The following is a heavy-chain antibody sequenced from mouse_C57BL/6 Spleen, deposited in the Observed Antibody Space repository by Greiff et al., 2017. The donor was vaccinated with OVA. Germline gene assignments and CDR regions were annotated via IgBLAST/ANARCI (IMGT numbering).Heavy chain of an antibody. V-gene: IGHV5-4*01. CDR3: ARDGVTTVVAFDY. CDR2: ISDGGSYT. CDR1: GFTFSSYA. J-gene: IGHJ2*01. Sequence: EVQGVESGGGLVKPGGSLKLSCAASGFTFSSYAMSWVRQTPEKRLEWVATISDGGSYTYYPDNVTGRFTISRDNAKNNLYLQMSHLKSEDTAMYYCARDGVTTVVAFDYWGQGTTLTVSS. D-gene: IGHD1-1*01.